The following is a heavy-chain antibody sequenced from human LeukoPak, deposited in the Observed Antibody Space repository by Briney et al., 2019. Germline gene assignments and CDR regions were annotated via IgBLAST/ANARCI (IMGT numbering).Heavy chain of an antibody. D-gene: IGHD3-10*01. Sequence: GASVKVSCKASGYTFTGYYMHWVRQAPGQGLEWMGWINPNSGGTNYAQKFQGRVTMTRDTSIGTAYMELSRLRSDDTAVYYCARDNVGYYGSGSYYNDYWGQGTLVTVSS. J-gene: IGHJ4*02. CDR1: GYTFTGYY. V-gene: IGHV1-2*02. CDR3: ARDNVGYYGSGSYYNDY. CDR2: INPNSGGT.